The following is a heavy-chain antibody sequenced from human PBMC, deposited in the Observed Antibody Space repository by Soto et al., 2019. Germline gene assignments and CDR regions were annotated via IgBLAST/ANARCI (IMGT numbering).Heavy chain of an antibody. Sequence: SETLSLTCTVSGGSISSSSYYWGWIRQPPGKGLGWIGSIYYSGSTYYNPSLKSRVTISVDTSKNQFSLKLSSVTAADTAVYYCARRTAMVINYWGQGTLVTVSS. J-gene: IGHJ4*02. CDR2: IYYSGST. V-gene: IGHV4-39*01. CDR1: GGSISSSSYY. CDR3: ARRTAMVINY. D-gene: IGHD5-18*01.